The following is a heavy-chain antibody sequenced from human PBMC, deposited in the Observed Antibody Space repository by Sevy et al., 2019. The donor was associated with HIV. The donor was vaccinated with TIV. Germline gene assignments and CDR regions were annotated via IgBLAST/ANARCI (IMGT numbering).Heavy chain of an antibody. J-gene: IGHJ6*02. CDR3: ARPRAKYVEHYFFYAMDV. CDR1: GFTFSTYG. D-gene: IGHD3-16*01. CDR2: ISYDGSDT. Sequence: GGSLRLSCAASGFTFSTYGMHWVRQAPGKGLEWVALISYDGSDTYYADSVKGRFTVSRDNFKNTLFLQMNSLTTEDTAVYYCARPRAKYVEHYFFYAMDVWGQGTTVTVSS. V-gene: IGHV3-30*03.